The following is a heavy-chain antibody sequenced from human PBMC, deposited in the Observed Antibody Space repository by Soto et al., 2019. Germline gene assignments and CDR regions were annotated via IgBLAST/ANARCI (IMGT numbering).Heavy chain of an antibody. CDR3: IYGDYSHYDAFDI. D-gene: IGHD4-17*01. J-gene: IGHJ3*02. V-gene: IGHV1-8*01. CDR1: GYTFSSCD. CDR2: MNPNSGNT. Sequence: ASVTVAFRGVGYTFSSCDINWLRKATGQGLEWMGWMNPNSGNTGYAQKFQGRVTMTRNTSISTAYMELSSLRSEDTAVYYCIYGDYSHYDAFDIWGQGTMVTVSS.